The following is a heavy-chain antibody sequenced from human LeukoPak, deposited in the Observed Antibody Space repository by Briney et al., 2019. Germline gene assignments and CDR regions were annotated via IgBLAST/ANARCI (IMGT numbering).Heavy chain of an antibody. V-gene: IGHV1-69*05. CDR1: GGTFSSYA. CDR3: ARFQLVEKNWFDP. CDR2: IIPIFGTA. J-gene: IGHJ5*02. Sequence: GASVKVSCKASGGTFSSYAISWVRQAPGQGLEWMGGIIPIFGTANYAQKFQGRVTITTDESTSTAYVELSSLRSEDTAVYYCARFQLVEKNWFDPWGQGTLVTVSS. D-gene: IGHD6-13*01.